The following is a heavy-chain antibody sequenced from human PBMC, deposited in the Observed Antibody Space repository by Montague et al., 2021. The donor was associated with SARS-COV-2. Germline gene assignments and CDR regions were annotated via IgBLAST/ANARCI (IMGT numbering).Heavy chain of an antibody. D-gene: IGHD2-2*01. Sequence: SETLSLTCTVSGGSISGYCWNWIRQPPGKGLEWIGYIYSSGSTNYNPSLKSRVTMSVDTSKNQLSLNLSSVTAADTAVYYCARDSLVASYYYYGVDVWGQGTTVTVAS. V-gene: IGHV4-59*13. J-gene: IGHJ6*02. CDR3: ARDSLVASYYYYGVDV. CDR2: IYSSGST. CDR1: GGSISGYC.